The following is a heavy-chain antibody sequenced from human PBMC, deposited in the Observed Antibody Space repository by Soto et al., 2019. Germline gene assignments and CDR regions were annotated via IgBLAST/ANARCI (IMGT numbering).Heavy chain of an antibody. D-gene: IGHD3-10*01. CDR1: GYTFTDYY. CDR3: AREWGHYYGSESFPSPHPSDI. V-gene: IGHV1-2*04. CDR2: INPNSGGT. Sequence: QVQLVQSGAEVKKHGASVKVSCKASGYTFTDYYLHWVRQAPGQGLEWMGWINPNSGGTHYAQKFQGWVTMTRDTSITTAYMELNRLTSDDTAVYYFAREWGHYYGSESFPSPHPSDIWGHGTRFTVSS. J-gene: IGHJ1*01.